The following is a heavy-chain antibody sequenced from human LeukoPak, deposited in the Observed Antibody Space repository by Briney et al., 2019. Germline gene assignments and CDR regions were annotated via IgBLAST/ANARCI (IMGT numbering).Heavy chain of an antibody. Sequence: SETLSLTCTVSGGSLSSYYWSWIQQPPGKGLEWIGYIYYSGSTNYNPSLKSRVTISVDTSKNQFSLKLSSVTAADTAVYYCARASRFAAAAETYYYYGMDVWGQGTAVTVSS. CDR3: ARASRFAAAAETYYYYGMDV. D-gene: IGHD6-13*01. J-gene: IGHJ6*02. CDR1: GGSLSSYY. CDR2: IYYSGST. V-gene: IGHV4-59*01.